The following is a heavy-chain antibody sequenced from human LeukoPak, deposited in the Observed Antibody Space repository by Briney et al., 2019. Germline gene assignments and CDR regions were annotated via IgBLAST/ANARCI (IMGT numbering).Heavy chain of an antibody. J-gene: IGHJ5*02. Sequence: SVKVSCKASGGTFSSYAIGWVRQAPGQGLEWIGRIIPIFGTANYAQKFQGRVTITTDESTSTAYMELSSLRSEDTAVYYCSRDGVVVVPAAPYNWFDPWGQGTLVTVSS. V-gene: IGHV1-69*05. CDR1: GGTFSSYA. CDR3: SRDGVVVVPAAPYNWFDP. CDR2: IIPIFGTA. D-gene: IGHD2-2*01.